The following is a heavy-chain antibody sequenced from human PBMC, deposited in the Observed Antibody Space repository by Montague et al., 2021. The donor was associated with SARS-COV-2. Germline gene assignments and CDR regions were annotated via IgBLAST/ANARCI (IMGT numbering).Heavy chain of an antibody. CDR3: ARVSSTALRGVIKTSGYYALDV. CDR2: IYHGGTT. D-gene: IGHD3-10*01. CDR1: GGSIRRSY. V-gene: IGHV4-4*09. J-gene: IGHJ6*02. Sequence: SETLSLTCSVSGGSIRRSYWTWIRQAPEKGLEWIGYIYHGGTTKYNPALQSRVTISVDTAKNQFSLNLTSVTAADTAVYYCARVSSTALRGVIKTSGYYALDVWGHGTTVRVSS.